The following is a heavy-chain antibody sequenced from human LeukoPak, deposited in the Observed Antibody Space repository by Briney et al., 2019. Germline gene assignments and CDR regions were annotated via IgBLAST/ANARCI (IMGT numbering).Heavy chain of an antibody. CDR2: ISGSGDDT. Sequence: GGSLRLSCAASGFTFTDSYMTWVRQAPGKGLERLSYISGSGDDTNYADSVRGRFTISRDNAKNSLYLQMNSLRVEDTAVYYCARDPRTVRIWGQGTLVTVSS. D-gene: IGHD1-1*01. CDR1: GFTFTDSY. CDR3: ARDPRTVRI. J-gene: IGHJ4*02. V-gene: IGHV3-11*06.